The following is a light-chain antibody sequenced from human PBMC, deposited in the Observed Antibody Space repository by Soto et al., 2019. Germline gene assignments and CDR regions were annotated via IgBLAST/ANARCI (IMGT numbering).Light chain of an antibody. CDR2: RVI. CDR1: NSDIGSRNL. J-gene: IGLJ3*02. CDR3: GSYTSATTGV. V-gene: IGLV2-23*02. Sequence: QSALTQPASVSGSPGQSITISCTGTNSDIGSRNLVSWYQQHPGIAPQLIIYRVINRPSGISDRFSGSKSGNSASLSISGLQPEDEARYFCGSYTSATTGVFGGGTKVTVL.